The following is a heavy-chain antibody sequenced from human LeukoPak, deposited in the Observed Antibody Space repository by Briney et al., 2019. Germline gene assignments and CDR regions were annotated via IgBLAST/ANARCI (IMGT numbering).Heavy chain of an antibody. CDR2: INPSGGST. J-gene: IGHJ4*02. Sequence: ASVKVSRKASGYTFTSYYMHWVRQAPGQGLEWMGIINPSGGSTSYAQKFQGRVTMTRDTSTSTVYMELSSLRSEDTAVYYCAREVVHYYDSSGGSDYWGQGTLVPVSS. CDR1: GYTFTSYY. V-gene: IGHV1-46*01. D-gene: IGHD3-22*01. CDR3: AREVVHYYDSSGGSDY.